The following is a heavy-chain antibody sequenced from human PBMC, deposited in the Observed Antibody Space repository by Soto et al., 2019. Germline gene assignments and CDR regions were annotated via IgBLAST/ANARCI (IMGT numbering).Heavy chain of an antibody. J-gene: IGHJ3*02. Sequence: ASVKVSCKASGYTFTSYAMHWVRQAPGQRLEWMGWINAGNGNTKYSQKFQGRVTITRDTSASTAYMELGSLRSEDTAVYYCARDQGRRLERPTPDAFDIWGQGTMVTVSS. CDR3: ARDQGRRLERPTPDAFDI. V-gene: IGHV1-3*01. D-gene: IGHD1-1*01. CDR2: INAGNGNT. CDR1: GYTFTSYA.